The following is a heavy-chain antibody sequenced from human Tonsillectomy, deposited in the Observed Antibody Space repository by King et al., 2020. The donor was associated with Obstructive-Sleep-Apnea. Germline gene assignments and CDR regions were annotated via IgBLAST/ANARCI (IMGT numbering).Heavy chain of an antibody. CDR1: GFTFSSYA. D-gene: IGHD1-26*01. CDR3: AKVDGSYYEGPFDY. J-gene: IGHJ4*02. V-gene: IGHV3-23*04. CDR2: ISGSGGST. Sequence: VQLVESGGGLVQPGGSLRLSCAASGFTFSSYAMSWVRQAPGKGLEWVSAISGSGGSTYYAESVKGRFTISRENSKNTLYLQMNSLRAEETAVYYCAKVDGSYYEGPFDYWGQGTLVTVSS.